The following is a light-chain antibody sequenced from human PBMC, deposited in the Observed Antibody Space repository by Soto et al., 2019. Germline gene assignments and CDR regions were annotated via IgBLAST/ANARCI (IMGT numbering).Light chain of an antibody. CDR1: SSNIGAGFD. Sequence: QSVLTQPPSVSGAPGQRVTISCTGTSSNIGAGFDVHWYQQLPGAAPKLLIFGNNNPPAGVPARFSVSKSATSASLVIAGLPAEGEAAYYCQSYYSTLPTSRVFGGGTKVTVL. V-gene: IGLV1-40*01. CDR2: GNN. J-gene: IGLJ3*02. CDR3: QSYYSTLPTSRV.